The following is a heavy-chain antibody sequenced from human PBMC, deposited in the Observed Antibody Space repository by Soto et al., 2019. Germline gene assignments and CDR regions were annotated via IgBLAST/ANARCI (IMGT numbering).Heavy chain of an antibody. CDR1: GYTLTELS. V-gene: IGHV1-24*01. D-gene: IGHD3-9*01. J-gene: IGHJ4*02. Sequence: GASLKVSCKVSGYTLTELSMHWVRQAPGKGLEWMGGFDPEDGETIYAQKFQGRVTMTEDTSTDTAYMELNSLRAEDTAVYYCANDILTGYMAPGYWGQGTLVTVSS. CDR3: ANDILTGYMAPGY. CDR2: FDPEDGET.